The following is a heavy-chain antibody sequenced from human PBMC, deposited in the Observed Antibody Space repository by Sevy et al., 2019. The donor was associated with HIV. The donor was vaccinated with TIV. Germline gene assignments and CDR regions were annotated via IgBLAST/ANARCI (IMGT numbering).Heavy chain of an antibody. J-gene: IGHJ6*02. D-gene: IGHD2-2*01. Sequence: GGCLRLSCAVSGFTFRSYWMSWVRQAPGKGLEWVAHIKVDGSEKYHVDSVKGRFTISRDNAKNSLFLHMNSLRVEDTAVTYCARDCSSTSCLWGLDVWGQGTAVTVSS. CDR1: GFTFRSYW. V-gene: IGHV3-7*03. CDR3: ARDCSSTSCLWGLDV. CDR2: IKVDGSEK.